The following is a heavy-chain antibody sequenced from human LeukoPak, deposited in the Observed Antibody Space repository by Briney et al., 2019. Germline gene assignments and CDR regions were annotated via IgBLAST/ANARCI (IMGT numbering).Heavy chain of an antibody. CDR3: VRGAYYAAY. CDR1: AFIISDYW. D-gene: IGHD3-10*01. Sequence: PGGSPRLSCAASAFIISDYWMSWVRQTPGKGLEWVANIKQDGSEKHYVDSAEGRFTISRDNVKNALYLQMNSLRVEDTGVYYCVRGAYYAAYWGQGTLVTVSS. V-gene: IGHV3-7*01. CDR2: IKQDGSEK. J-gene: IGHJ4*02.